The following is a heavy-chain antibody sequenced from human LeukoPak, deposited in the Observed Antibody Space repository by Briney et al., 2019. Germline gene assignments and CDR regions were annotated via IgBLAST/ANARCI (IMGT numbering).Heavy chain of an antibody. Sequence: GGSLRLSRAVSGMTFSTYAMTWVRQAPGKGLEWVSAISGSGGGTYYADSVKGRFTISRDNSKNTLYLQMNSLRAEDTAEYYCAKVGLFGYYFDYWGQGTLVTVSS. CDR3: AKVGLFGYYFDY. J-gene: IGHJ4*02. CDR2: ISGSGGGT. V-gene: IGHV3-23*01. D-gene: IGHD3-3*01. CDR1: GMTFSTYA.